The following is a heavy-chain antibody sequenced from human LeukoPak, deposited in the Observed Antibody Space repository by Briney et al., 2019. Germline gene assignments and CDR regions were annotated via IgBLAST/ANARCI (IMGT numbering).Heavy chain of an antibody. CDR2: IYYSGST. J-gene: IGHJ5*02. CDR3: ARGGGYCSSTSCSRWFDP. D-gene: IGHD2-2*01. V-gene: IGHV4-39*07. CDR1: GGSISSSSYY. Sequence: SETLSLTCTVSGGSISSSSYYWGWIRQPPGKGLEWIGSIYYSGSTYYNPSLKSRVTISVDTSKNQFSLNLSSVTAADTAVYYCARGGGYCSSTSCSRWFDPWGQGTLVTVSS.